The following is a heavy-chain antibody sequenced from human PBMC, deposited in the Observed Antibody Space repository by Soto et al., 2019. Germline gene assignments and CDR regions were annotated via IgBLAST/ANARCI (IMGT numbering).Heavy chain of an antibody. CDR1: GYRFTTYW. CDR3: ARTVREQWLADS. J-gene: IGHJ4*02. CDR2: IYPTDSDT. D-gene: IGHD6-19*01. V-gene: IGHV5-51*01. Sequence: PGESLEISCQVSGYRFTTYWIGWVRQMPGKGLEWMGIIYPTDSDTRYSPSFQGRVTISADKSISTAYLQWSSLKASDTAMYYCARTVREQWLADSWGQGTLVTVSS.